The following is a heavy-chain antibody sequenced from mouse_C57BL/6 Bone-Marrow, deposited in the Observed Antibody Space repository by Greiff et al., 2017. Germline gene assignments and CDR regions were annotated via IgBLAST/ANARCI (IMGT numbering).Heavy chain of an antibody. CDR1: GFTFSDYY. V-gene: IGHV5-12*01. D-gene: IGHD2-4*01. J-gene: IGHJ2*01. Sequence: EVKLVESGGGLVQPGGSLKLSCAASGFTFSDYYMYWVRQTPEKRLEWVAYISNGGGSTYYPDTVKGRFTISRDNAKNTLYLQMSRLKSEDTAMYYCARQGDYVSFDYWGQGTTRTVSS. CDR2: ISNGGGST. CDR3: ARQGDYVSFDY.